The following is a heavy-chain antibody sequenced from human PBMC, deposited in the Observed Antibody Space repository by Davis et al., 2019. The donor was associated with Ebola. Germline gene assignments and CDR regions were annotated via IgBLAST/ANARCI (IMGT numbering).Heavy chain of an antibody. CDR1: EFTFEDYG. J-gene: IGHJ3*02. V-gene: IGHV3-23*01. CDR2: FGTGGDT. CDR3: VKDSSNIWFDI. Sequence: GESLKISCAASEFTFEDYGMSWVRQSPGKGLEWVSTFGTGGDTYYADSVKGRFAISRDNSRGTLYLQMNSLRVEDSAIYYCVKDSSNIWFDIWGQGTLVTVSS. D-gene: IGHD2/OR15-2a*01.